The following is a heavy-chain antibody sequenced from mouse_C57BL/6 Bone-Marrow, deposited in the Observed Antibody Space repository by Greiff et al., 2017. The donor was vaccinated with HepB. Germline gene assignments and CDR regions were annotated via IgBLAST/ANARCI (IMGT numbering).Heavy chain of an antibody. J-gene: IGHJ4*01. Sequence: VQLQQSGPELVKPGASVKISCKASGYTFTDYYINWVKQRPGQGLEWIGWIFPGSGSTYYNEKFKGKATLTVHKSSSTAYIVLSSLTSEDSAVYFCARVTTVHYYAMDYWGQGTSVTVSS. CDR2: IFPGSGST. D-gene: IGHD1-1*01. CDR3: ARVTTVHYYAMDY. CDR1: GYTFTDYY. V-gene: IGHV1-75*01.